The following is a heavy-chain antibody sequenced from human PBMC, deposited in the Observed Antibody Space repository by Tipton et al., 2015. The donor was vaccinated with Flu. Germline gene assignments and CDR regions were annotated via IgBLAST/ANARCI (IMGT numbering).Heavy chain of an antibody. Sequence: TLSLTCAVFGGPFSGHYWSWIRQSPGKGLEWIGETNESGSTTYKSSLKSRVTISGDTSKRQFSLKVNSVTAADTAVYYCARAGYSSNFDSWGQGTLVTVSS. CDR1: GGPFSGHY. D-gene: IGHD6-13*01. CDR2: TNESGST. CDR3: ARAGYSSNFDS. J-gene: IGHJ4*02. V-gene: IGHV4-34*01.